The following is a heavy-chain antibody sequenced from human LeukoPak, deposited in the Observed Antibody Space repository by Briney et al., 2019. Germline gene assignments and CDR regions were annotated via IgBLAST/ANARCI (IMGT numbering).Heavy chain of an antibody. V-gene: IGHV1-69*17. CDR2: IIPIFGIA. CDR1: GGTFSSYA. D-gene: IGHD2-21*02. Sequence: SVKVSCKASGGTFSSYAISWVRQAPGQGLEWMGGIIPIFGIANYAQKFQGRVTITAHKSTSTAYRELSSLRSEDTAVYYCAREGFIVVVTAIKERYYYYGMDVWGQGTTVTVSS. J-gene: IGHJ6*02. CDR3: AREGFIVVVTAIKERYYYYGMDV.